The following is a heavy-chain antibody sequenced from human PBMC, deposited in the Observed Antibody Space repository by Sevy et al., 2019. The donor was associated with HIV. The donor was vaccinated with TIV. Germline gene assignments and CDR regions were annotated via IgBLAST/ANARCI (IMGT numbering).Heavy chain of an antibody. CDR1: GFTFGDHA. D-gene: IGHD4-17*01. V-gene: IGHV3-49*03. CDR2: IRSKSYGGTT. Sequence: GGSLRLSCTASGFTFGDHAMNWFRQAPGKGLEWVGFIRSKSYGGTTEYAASVKGRFTISRDDSISIAYLQMNSLKTEDTAVYYCTRGATIYGDYGVDYWGQGTLVTVSS. J-gene: IGHJ4*02. CDR3: TRGATIYGDYGVDY.